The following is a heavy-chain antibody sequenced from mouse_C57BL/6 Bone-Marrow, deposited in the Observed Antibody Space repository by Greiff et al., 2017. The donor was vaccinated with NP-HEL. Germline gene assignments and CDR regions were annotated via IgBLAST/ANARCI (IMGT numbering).Heavy chain of an antibody. CDR2: IYPGNSDT. V-gene: IGHV1-5*01. J-gene: IGHJ4*01. Sequence: VQLKQSGTVLARPGASVKMSCKTSGYTFTSYWMHWVKQRPGQGLEWIGAIYPGNSDTSYNQKFKGKAKLTAVTSASTAYMELSSLTNEDSAVYYCTRELLALITTVVARAMDYWGQGTSVTVSS. CDR3: TRELLALITTVVARAMDY. CDR1: GYTFTSYW. D-gene: IGHD1-1*01.